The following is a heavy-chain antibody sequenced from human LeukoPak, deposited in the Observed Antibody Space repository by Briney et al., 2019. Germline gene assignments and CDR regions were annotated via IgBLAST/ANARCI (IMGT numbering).Heavy chain of an antibody. D-gene: IGHD3-10*01. J-gene: IGHJ4*02. Sequence: PSETLSLTCTDSGGSISSFYWGWIRQPPGKGLEYIGYVFYTGATNYNPSLKSRVTISVDTSKNQFSLRLNSVTAADTAVYYCARAKPGSPPDYWGQGTLVTVSS. CDR3: ARAKPGSPPDY. CDR1: GGSISSFY. V-gene: IGHV4-59*01. CDR2: VFYTGAT.